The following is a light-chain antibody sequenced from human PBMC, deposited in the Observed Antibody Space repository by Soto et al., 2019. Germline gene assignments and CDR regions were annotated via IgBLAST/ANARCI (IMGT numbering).Light chain of an antibody. Sequence: VVMTHSPATLSVSPLERATLSCMASHSVSSSLAWYQQKPGQAPRLLISGASTRAAGIPARFSGSGSGTEFTLTISSLQSEDFAVYYCQHYNTWPWTFGQGTKVDIK. V-gene: IGKV3-15*01. CDR3: QHYNTWPWT. CDR1: HSVSSS. J-gene: IGKJ1*01. CDR2: GAS.